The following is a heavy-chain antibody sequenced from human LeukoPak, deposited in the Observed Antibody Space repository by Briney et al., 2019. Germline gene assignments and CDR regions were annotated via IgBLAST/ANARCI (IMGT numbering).Heavy chain of an antibody. D-gene: IGHD2-15*01. V-gene: IGHV4-39*01. J-gene: IGHJ4*02. CDR3: ARRAVVAATGRFLDY. CDR2: VYYSGST. CDR1: GGSISRTTYY. Sequence: NPSETLSLTCSVSGGSISRTTYYWGWIRQPPGKGLEWIGSVYYSGSTYYNPSLKTRVTISVDTSKNQFSLRLSSVTAADTAVYYCARRAVVAATGRFLDYWGQGTLVTVSS.